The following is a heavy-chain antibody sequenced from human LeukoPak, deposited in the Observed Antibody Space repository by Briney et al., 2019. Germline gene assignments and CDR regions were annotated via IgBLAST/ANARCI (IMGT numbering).Heavy chain of an antibody. CDR2: IYYSGST. Sequence: SETLSLTCTVSGGSISSYYWSWIRQPPGKGLEWIGYIYYSGSTNYNLSLKSRVTISVDTSKNQFSLKLSSVTAADTAVYYCARHGTYYDFWSGYYIHWFDPWGQGTLVTVSS. V-gene: IGHV4-59*08. CDR1: GGSISSYY. J-gene: IGHJ5*02. D-gene: IGHD3-3*01. CDR3: ARHGTYYDFWSGYYIHWFDP.